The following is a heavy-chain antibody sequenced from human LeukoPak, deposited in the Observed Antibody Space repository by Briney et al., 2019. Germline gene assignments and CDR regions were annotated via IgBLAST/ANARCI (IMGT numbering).Heavy chain of an antibody. CDR1: GGSISSYY. J-gene: IGHJ4*02. CDR2: IYYSGST. Sequence: SETLSLTCTVSGGSISSYYWSWIRQPPGKGLEWIGYIYYSGSTNYNPSLKSRVTISVDTSKNQFSLKLSSVTAADTAVYYCARHLRGYYYDSSGYHTLYYFDYWGQGTLVTVSS. V-gene: IGHV4-59*08. D-gene: IGHD3-22*01. CDR3: ARHLRGYYYDSSGYHTLYYFDY.